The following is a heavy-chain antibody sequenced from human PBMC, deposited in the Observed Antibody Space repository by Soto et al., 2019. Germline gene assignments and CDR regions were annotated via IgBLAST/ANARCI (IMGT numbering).Heavy chain of an antibody. Sequence: EVQLLESGGGLVQPGGSLRLSCAASGFTFRSYAMSWVRQAPGKGLEWVSVIADSRDRTYYAYSVKGRFTISRDNSKNTLYLQMHNLRAEDTATYYCAKGIDWGQGTRVTVSS. V-gene: IGHV3-23*01. J-gene: IGHJ4*02. D-gene: IGHD2-15*01. CDR3: AKGID. CDR1: GFTFRSYA. CDR2: IADSRDRT.